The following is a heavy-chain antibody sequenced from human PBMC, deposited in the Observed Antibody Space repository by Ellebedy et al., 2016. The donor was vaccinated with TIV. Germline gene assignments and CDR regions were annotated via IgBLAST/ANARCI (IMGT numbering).Heavy chain of an antibody. CDR2: IRSKVYGGTV. Sequence: GGSLRLSCTPSGFTFGDYAMNWVRQAPGKGLEWVSFIRSKVYGGTVEYAASVKGRFTISRDDSKTIAYLQMNSLKTEDTGVYYCTRSLGSIPDFFDYWGQGTLVTVSS. D-gene: IGHD6-25*01. V-gene: IGHV3-49*04. J-gene: IGHJ4*02. CDR1: GFTFGDYA. CDR3: TRSLGSIPDFFDY.